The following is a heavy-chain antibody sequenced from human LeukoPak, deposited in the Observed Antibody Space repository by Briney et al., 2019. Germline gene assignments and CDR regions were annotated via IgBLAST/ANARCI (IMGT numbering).Heavy chain of an antibody. D-gene: IGHD2-15*01. V-gene: IGHV3-30*04. CDR1: GFTFSSYA. J-gene: IGHJ6*02. CDR2: ISFEGSVK. CDR3: ASVDCSGGSCPPDYYGMDV. Sequence: GGSLRLSCAASGFTFSSYAMHWVRQAPGKGLEWVALISFEGSVKYYADSVRGRFTISRDNSENTLYLQMDSPKAEDTAVYYCASVDCSGGSCPPDYYGMDVWGQGTTVTVSS.